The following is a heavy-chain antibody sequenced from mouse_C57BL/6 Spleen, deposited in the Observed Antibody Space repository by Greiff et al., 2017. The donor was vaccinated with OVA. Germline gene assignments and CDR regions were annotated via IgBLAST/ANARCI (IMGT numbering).Heavy chain of an antibody. CDR2: IDPETGGT. Sequence: VQLQQSGAELVRPGASVTLSCKASGYTFTDYEMHWVKQTPVHGLEWIGAIDPETGGTAYNQKFKGKAILTADKSSSTAYMELRSLTSEDSAVYYCTMITGPHWYFDVWGTGTTVTVSS. CDR1: GYTFTDYE. D-gene: IGHD2-4*01. CDR3: TMITGPHWYFDV. V-gene: IGHV1-15*01. J-gene: IGHJ1*03.